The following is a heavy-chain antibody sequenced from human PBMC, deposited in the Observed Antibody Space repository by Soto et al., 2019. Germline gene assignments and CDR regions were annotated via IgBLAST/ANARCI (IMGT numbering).Heavy chain of an antibody. CDR1: GYTFTGYY. V-gene: IGHV1-2*04. D-gene: IGHD2-15*01. Sequence: QVQLVQSGAEVKKPGASVKVSCKASGYTFTGYYMHWVRQAPGQGLEWMGWINPNSGGTNYAQKFQGWVTMTRDTSISAAYMEPSRVRSDDTAVYYCASSTSYCSGGSCYGGFDYWGQGTLVTVSS. J-gene: IGHJ4*02. CDR2: INPNSGGT. CDR3: ASSTSYCSGGSCYGGFDY.